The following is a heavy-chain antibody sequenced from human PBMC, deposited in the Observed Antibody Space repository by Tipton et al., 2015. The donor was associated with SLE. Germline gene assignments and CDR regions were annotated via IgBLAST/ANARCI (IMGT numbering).Heavy chain of an antibody. CDR3: ARVSESGWYYFDY. D-gene: IGHD6-19*01. CDR1: GGSLSSHY. Sequence: TLSLTCTVSGGSLSSHYWSWIRQPPGKGLEWIGYIYYSGSTNYNPSPKSRVTISVDTSKKQFSRKLSSVTAADTAVYYCARVSESGWYYFDYWGHGTLVTVSS. J-gene: IGHJ4*01. V-gene: IGHV4-59*11. CDR2: IYYSGST.